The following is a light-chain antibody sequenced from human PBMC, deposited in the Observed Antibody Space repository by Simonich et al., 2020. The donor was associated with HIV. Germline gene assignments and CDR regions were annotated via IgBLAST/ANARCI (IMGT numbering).Light chain of an antibody. CDR3: QQYYSFPWT. CDR2: AAS. CDR1: QSISSY. Sequence: DIQMTQSPSSLSASVGDRVTITCRANQSISSYLNWYQQKPGKAPELLIYAASTLQSGVPSRFSGSGSGTDFTLTISSLQSEDFATYYCQQYYSFPWTFGQGTKVEIK. V-gene: IGKV1-39*01. J-gene: IGKJ1*01.